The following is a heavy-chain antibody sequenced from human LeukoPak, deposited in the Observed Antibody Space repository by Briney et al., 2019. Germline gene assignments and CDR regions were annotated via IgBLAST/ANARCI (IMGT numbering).Heavy chain of an antibody. CDR1: GYSFTNYW. D-gene: IGHD3-22*01. CDR3: ARQAEYYYDSSGYYPAY. V-gene: IGHV5-51*01. J-gene: IGHJ4*02. Sequence: GESLKISCKGSGYSFTNYWIGWVRQMPGKGLEWMGFISPGDSDTRYSPSFQGQVTISADKSISTAYLQWSSLKASDTAMYYCARQAEYYYDSSGYYPAYWGQGTLVTVSS. CDR2: ISPGDSDT.